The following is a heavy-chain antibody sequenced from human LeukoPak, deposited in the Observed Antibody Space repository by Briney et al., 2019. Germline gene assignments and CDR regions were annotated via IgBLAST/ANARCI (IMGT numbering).Heavy chain of an antibody. Sequence: PGGSLRLSCAASGFTFSSCWMHWVRQAPGKGLVWVSRVKSDGSSTNYADSVKGRFTVSRDNAKNTLILQMNSLRAEDTAVYYCARGGSPPEALGDTFDVWGHGTLVTVSS. CDR1: GFTFSSCW. V-gene: IGHV3-74*01. CDR3: ARGGSPPEALGDTFDV. J-gene: IGHJ3*01. CDR2: VKSDGSST. D-gene: IGHD1-26*01.